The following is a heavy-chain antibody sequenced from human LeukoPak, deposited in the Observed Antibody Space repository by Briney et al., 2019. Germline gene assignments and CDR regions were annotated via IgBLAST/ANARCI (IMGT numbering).Heavy chain of an antibody. CDR2: IYYSGTT. V-gene: IGHV4-39*01. CDR3: ARYKSVTGNFDY. D-gene: IGHD2-21*02. Sequence: SETLSLTCTVSGGSISSSDYHWGWIRQPPGKGLEWIGSIYYSGTTYYNPSLKSRVTISVDTSKNQFSLKPSSVTAADTAVYYCARYKSVTGNFDYWGQGTLVTVSS. CDR1: GGSISSSDYH. J-gene: IGHJ4*02.